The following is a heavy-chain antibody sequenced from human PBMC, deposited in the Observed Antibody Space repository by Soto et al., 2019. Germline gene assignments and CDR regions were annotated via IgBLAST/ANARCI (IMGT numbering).Heavy chain of an antibody. CDR3: ARPLSGYSFGIDY. CDR1: GYIFTNYW. J-gene: IGHJ4*02. Sequence: PGESLKISCKGSGYIFTNYWIAWVRQVPGKGLEWMGIIYPGDSDTRYSPSFQGQVTISADKSITTAYLQWSSLKASDTAMYYCARPLSGYSFGIDYWGQGTLVTVSS. V-gene: IGHV5-51*01. D-gene: IGHD5-18*01. CDR2: IYPGDSDT.